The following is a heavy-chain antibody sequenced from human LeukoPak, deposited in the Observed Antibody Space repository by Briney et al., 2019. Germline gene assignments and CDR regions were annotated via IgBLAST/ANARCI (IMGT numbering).Heavy chain of an antibody. Sequence: GGSLRLSCAASGFTFSRYWMSWVRQAPGKGLEWVANIKQDGSEKYYVDSVKGRFTISRDNAKKSVYLQMNSLRAEDTAVYYCARDRFGDYSDTELGYWGQGALVTVSS. D-gene: IGHD4-17*01. V-gene: IGHV3-7*01. CDR2: IKQDGSEK. CDR3: ARDRFGDYSDTELGY. J-gene: IGHJ4*02. CDR1: GFTFSRYW.